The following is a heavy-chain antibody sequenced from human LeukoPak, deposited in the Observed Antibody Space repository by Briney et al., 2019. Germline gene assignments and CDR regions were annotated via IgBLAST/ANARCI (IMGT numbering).Heavy chain of an antibody. CDR2: ISYDGSNK. V-gene: IGHV3-30*18. D-gene: IGHD5-24*01. CDR3: AKAGMATYFEREDY. CDR1: GFTFSNYG. Sequence: GGSLRLSCAASGFTFSNYGMHWVRQAPGKGLEWVAVISYDGSNKYYADSVKGRFTISRDDSKNTLYLQMNSLRAEDTAVYYCAKAGMATYFEREDYWGQGTLVTVSS. J-gene: IGHJ4*02.